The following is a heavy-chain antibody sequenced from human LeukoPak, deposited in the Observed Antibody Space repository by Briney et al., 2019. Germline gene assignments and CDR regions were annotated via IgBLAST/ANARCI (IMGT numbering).Heavy chain of an antibody. CDR2: ISAGGGST. Sequence: GGSLRLSCAASGFTFSSYAMNWVRQAPGKGLEWVSTISAGGGSTYYADSVKGRFTISRDDSKNTPYLQMNSLRAEDTALYYCARDYCSGGSCYLFDYWGRGPLVTVSS. J-gene: IGHJ4*02. CDR3: ARDYCSGGSCYLFDY. CDR1: GFTFSSYA. V-gene: IGHV3-23*01. D-gene: IGHD2-15*01.